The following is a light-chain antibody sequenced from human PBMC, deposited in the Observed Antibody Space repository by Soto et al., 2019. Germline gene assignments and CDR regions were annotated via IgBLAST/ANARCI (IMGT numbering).Light chain of an antibody. J-gene: IGKJ4*01. CDR3: QQYNSDSLT. CDR1: QSISGW. CDR2: DAS. V-gene: IGKV1-5*01. Sequence: DIQMTQSPSTLSASVGDRVTITCRASQSISGWLAWCQQQPGKAPELLIYDASTLESGVPSRFSGSGSGTEFSLTISSLQPDDFATYYCQQYNSDSLTVGGGTKVEIK.